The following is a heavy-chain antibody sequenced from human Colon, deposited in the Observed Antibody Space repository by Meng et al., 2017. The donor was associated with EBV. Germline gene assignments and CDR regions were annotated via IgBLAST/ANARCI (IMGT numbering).Heavy chain of an antibody. CDR3: ARVSSGWDYFDY. D-gene: IGHD6-19*01. Sequence: QVAAQESGPALVTPSPTLSLTCTVSGGSVSSGGYYWTWIRQHPGKGLEWFGHIYYSGSTFYNPSLKRRVIISIDTSKNQFSLNLRSVTAADTAVYYCARVSSGWDYFDYWGQGTLVTVSS. V-gene: IGHV4-31*03. J-gene: IGHJ4*02. CDR2: IYYSGST. CDR1: GGSVSSGGYY.